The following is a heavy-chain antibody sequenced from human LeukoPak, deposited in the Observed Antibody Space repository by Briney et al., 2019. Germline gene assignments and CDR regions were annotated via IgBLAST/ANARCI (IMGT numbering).Heavy chain of an antibody. Sequence: GGSLRLSCAASGFAFSSYSMNWVRQAPGKGLEWVSSISSSSSYIYYADSVKGRFTISRDNAKNSLYLQMNSLRAEDTAVYYCARDRRYGYYFDYWGQGILVTVSS. J-gene: IGHJ4*02. D-gene: IGHD5-18*01. CDR3: ARDRRYGYYFDY. CDR2: ISSSSSYI. V-gene: IGHV3-21*01. CDR1: GFAFSSYS.